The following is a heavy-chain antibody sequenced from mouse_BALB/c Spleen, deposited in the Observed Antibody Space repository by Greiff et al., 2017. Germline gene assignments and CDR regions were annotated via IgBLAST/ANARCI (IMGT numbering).Heavy chain of an antibody. J-gene: IGHJ3*01. Sequence: QPGAELVKPGASVKMSCKASGYTFTSYNMHWVKQTPGQGLEWIGAIYPGNGDTSYNQKFKGKATLTADKSSSTAYMQLSSLTSEDSAVYYCARWGWLLRGGFAYWGQGTLVTVSA. CDR1: GYTFTSYN. V-gene: IGHV1-12*01. CDR3: ARWGWLLRGGFAY. CDR2: IYPGNGDT. D-gene: IGHD2-3*01.